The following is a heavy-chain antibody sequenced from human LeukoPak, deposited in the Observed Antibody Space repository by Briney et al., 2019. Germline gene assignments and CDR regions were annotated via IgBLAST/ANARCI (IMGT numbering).Heavy chain of an antibody. CDR1: GFIFSSYW. V-gene: IGHV3-7*05. CDR3: VMDMDV. Sequence: GGSLRLSCAASGFIFSSYWMNWVRQAPGKGLEWVANIKEDGSAKYYVDTVKGRFTISRDNAKNSLYLQMNSLRAEDTAVYYCVMDMDVWGQGTTVTVSS. CDR2: IKEDGSAK. J-gene: IGHJ6*02.